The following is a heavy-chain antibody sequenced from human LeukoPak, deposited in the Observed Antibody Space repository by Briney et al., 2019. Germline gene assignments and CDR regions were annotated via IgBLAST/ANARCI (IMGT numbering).Heavy chain of an antibody. CDR2: IYYSGST. J-gene: IGHJ5*02. D-gene: IGHD6-6*01. Sequence: KPSETLSLTCAVSGGSIRSGGYSWSWIRQPPGRGLEWIGYIYYSGSTYYNPSLKSRVTISVDTSKNQFSLKLSSVTAADTAVYYCARKGGGQLVNTRRWFDPWGQGTLVTVSS. V-gene: IGHV4-30-4*07. CDR3: ARKGGGQLVNTRRWFDP. CDR1: GGSIRSGGYS.